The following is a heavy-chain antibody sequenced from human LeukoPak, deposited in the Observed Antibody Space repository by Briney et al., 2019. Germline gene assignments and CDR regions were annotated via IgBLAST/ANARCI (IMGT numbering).Heavy chain of an antibody. D-gene: IGHD1-14*01. V-gene: IGHV3-9*01. Sequence: GRSLRLSCAASGFTFDDYTMHWVRQAPGKGLEWVSDITWNSGSIGYADSVRGRFTISRDNAKNSLYLEMNSLRAEDTALYYCAKEDHLASWGQGTLVTVSS. CDR1: GFTFDDYT. J-gene: IGHJ4*02. CDR2: ITWNSGSI. CDR3: AKEDHLAS.